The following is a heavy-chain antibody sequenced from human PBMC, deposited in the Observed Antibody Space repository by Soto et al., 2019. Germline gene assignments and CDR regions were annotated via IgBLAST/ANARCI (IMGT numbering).Heavy chain of an antibody. CDR1: GFTFGSYA. Sequence: GGSLRLSCAASGFTFGSYAMSWVRLAPGKGLEWVSVAGPSGSSTFYADSVRGRFTISRDNVENTLYLQMNSLRVADTALYFCAITSYYHTTGYYRTFDYWCPGTLVTVSS. CDR3: AITSYYHTTGYYRTFDY. J-gene: IGHJ4*02. CDR2: AGPSGSST. V-gene: IGHV3-23*01. D-gene: IGHD3-22*01.